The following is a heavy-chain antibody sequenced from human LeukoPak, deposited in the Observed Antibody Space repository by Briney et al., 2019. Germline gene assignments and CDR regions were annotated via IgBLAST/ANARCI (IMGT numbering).Heavy chain of an antibody. Sequence: SETLSLTCTVSGGSITSGDYYWRWIRQPPGKGLEWIGYIYYSGSTYYNPSLKSRVTISVDTSKNQFSLKLSSVTAADTAVYYCARGGLFGDYVNYWGQGTLVTVSS. V-gene: IGHV4-30-4*08. CDR1: GGSITSGDYY. J-gene: IGHJ4*02. D-gene: IGHD4-17*01. CDR2: IYYSGST. CDR3: ARGGLFGDYVNY.